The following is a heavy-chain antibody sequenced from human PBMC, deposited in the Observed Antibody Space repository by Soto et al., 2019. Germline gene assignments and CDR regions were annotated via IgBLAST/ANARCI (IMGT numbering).Heavy chain of an antibody. CDR2: INSDGSST. CDR3: ARMGSWYVRSFDY. D-gene: IGHD6-13*01. Sequence: PGGSMRLSCAASGFNFSSYWMHWVRKNTGKGLVWVSRINSDGSSTSYADSVKGRFTISRDNAKNTLYLQMNSLRAEDTAVYYCARMGSWYVRSFDYWGQGTLVTAPQ. CDR1: GFNFSSYW. V-gene: IGHV3-74*01. J-gene: IGHJ4*02.